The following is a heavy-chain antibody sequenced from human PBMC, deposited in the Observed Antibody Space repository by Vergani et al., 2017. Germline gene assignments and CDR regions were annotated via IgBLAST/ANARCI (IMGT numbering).Heavy chain of an antibody. V-gene: IGHV3-21*04. D-gene: IGHD6-13*01. J-gene: IGHJ6*03. CDR2: ISSSSSYI. CDR3: AKAGIAAADIYYYYYYMDV. Sequence: WVLSISSSSSYIYYADSVKGRFTISRDNAKNSLYLQMNSLRAEDTALYYCAKAGIAAADIYYYYYYMDVWGKGTTVTVSS.